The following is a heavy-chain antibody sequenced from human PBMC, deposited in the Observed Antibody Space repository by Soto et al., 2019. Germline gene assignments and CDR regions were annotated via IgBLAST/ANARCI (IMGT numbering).Heavy chain of an antibody. CDR3: ARHVLYSGYDSERWFDP. CDR1: GGSISSYY. D-gene: IGHD5-12*01. V-gene: IGHV4-59*08. Sequence: PSETLSLTCTVSGGSISSYYWSWIRQPPGKGLEWIGYIYYSGSTNYNPSLKSRVTISVDTSKNQFSLKLSSVTAADTAVYYCARHVLYSGYDSERWFDPWGQGTLVTVSS. CDR2: IYYSGST. J-gene: IGHJ5*02.